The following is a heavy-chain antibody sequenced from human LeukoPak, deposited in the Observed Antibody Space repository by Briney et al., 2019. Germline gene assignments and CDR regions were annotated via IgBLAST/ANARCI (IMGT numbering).Heavy chain of an antibody. Sequence: TLSLTCSVSGLSIISGRYYWRWLRHPAGKGLEWIGRISCSGNIHYNPPLKSRVTISIDTSNHQLSLKLSSVSAADTAGYYCARSPSAGWFDPWGQGTLVTVCS. CDR1: GLSIISGRYY. J-gene: IGHJ5*02. CDR3: ARSPSAGWFDP. V-gene: IGHV4-61*02. CDR2: ISCSGNI.